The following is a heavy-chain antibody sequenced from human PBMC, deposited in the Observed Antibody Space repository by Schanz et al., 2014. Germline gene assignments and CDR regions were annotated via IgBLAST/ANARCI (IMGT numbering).Heavy chain of an antibody. V-gene: IGHV3-66*01. J-gene: IGHJ4*02. D-gene: IGHD3-10*01. CDR3: ARDGNYYDSPRYYKTPYYCDY. CDR1: GFTVSSDH. Sequence: EVQLVESGGGFVQPGGSLGLSCVVSGFTVSSDHMSWVRQAPGKGLEWVSTIYAGGATYYADSVKRRFSISRDISKNTLHLQETSLRAEDTAICYRARDGNYYDSPRYYKTPYYCDYWGQGTLVTVSS. CDR2: IYAGGAT.